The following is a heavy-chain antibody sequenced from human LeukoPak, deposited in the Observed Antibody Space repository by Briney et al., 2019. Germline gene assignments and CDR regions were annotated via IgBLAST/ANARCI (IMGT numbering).Heavy chain of an antibody. V-gene: IGHV3-30*03. CDR2: ISYDGSNK. CDR3: ATLGKGAFDI. CDR1: GFTFSSYG. J-gene: IGHJ3*02. Sequence: GSARLSCAASGFTFSSYGMHWVGQAPGKGLEWVAVISYDGSNKYYADSVKGRFTISRDNSKNTLYLQMNSLRAEDTAVYYCATLGKGAFDIWGQGRIVAVSS.